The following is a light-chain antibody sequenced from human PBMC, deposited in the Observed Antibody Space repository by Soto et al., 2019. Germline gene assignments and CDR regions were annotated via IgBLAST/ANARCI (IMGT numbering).Light chain of an antibody. J-gene: IGKJ4*01. CDR2: KAS. V-gene: IGKV1-5*03. CDR3: QQYNSYSGLT. CDR1: QSISSW. Sequence: DIQMTQSPSTLSASVGDRVTITCRASQSISSWLAWYQRKPGKAPKLLIYKASSLESGVPSRFSGSGSGTEFTLTISSLQPDDFATYYCQQYNSYSGLTFGGGTKVDIK.